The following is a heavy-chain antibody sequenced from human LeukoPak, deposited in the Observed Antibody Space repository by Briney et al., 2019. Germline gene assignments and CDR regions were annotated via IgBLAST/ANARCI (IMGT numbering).Heavy chain of an antibody. J-gene: IGHJ4*02. V-gene: IGHV4-34*01. D-gene: IGHD3-10*01. Sequence: SETLSLTCAVYGGSLSGYYWSWVRQPPGKGPEWIGTIYYSGSTYYNPSLKSRVTISVDTSKNQFSLKLSSVTAADTAVYYCARSYGSGSYHDYWGQGTLVTVSS. CDR2: IYYSGST. CDR3: ARSYGSGSYHDY. CDR1: GGSLSGYY.